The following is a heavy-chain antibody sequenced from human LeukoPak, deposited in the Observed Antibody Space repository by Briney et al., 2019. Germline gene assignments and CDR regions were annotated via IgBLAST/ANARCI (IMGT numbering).Heavy chain of an antibody. Sequence: EPGGSLRLSCAASGFTFSTYSMNWVRQAPGKGLEWVSYINSGSGTIYYADSVKGRFTISRDNAKNSLYLQMNSLRAEDTAVYYCATYSSLNRREFQYWGQGTLLTVSS. J-gene: IGHJ1*01. CDR2: INSGSGTI. V-gene: IGHV3-48*01. CDR1: GFTFSTYS. D-gene: IGHD3-22*01. CDR3: ATYSSLNRREFQY.